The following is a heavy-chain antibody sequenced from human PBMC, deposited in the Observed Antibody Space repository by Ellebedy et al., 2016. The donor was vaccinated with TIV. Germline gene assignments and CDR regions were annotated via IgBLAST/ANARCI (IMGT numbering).Heavy chain of an antibody. CDR2: ISSSSASI. Sequence: PGGSLRLSCVASGFTFSSYSMNWVRQAPGKGLEWVSYISSSSASIHYADSVKGRFTVSRDDAKNSLSLQMTSLRAEDTAVYYCGRGNGGYSYFSHYWGQGTLVTVSS. CDR3: GRGNGGYSYFSHY. D-gene: IGHD5-18*01. CDR1: GFTFSSYS. J-gene: IGHJ4*02. V-gene: IGHV3-48*04.